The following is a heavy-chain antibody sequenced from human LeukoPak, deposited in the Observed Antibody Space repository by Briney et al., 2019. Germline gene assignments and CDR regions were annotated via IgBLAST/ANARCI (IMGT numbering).Heavy chain of an antibody. D-gene: IGHD3-3*01. V-gene: IGHV4-34*01. Sequence: PSETLSLTCTVSGGSISTYYWNWIRQPPGKGLEWIGEINHSGSTNYNPSLKSRVTISVDTSKNQFSLKLSSVTAADTAVYYCARGLRITIFGVVHANYYYYGMDVWGQGTTVTVSS. CDR1: GGSISTYY. J-gene: IGHJ6*02. CDR2: INHSGST. CDR3: ARGLRITIFGVVHANYYYYGMDV.